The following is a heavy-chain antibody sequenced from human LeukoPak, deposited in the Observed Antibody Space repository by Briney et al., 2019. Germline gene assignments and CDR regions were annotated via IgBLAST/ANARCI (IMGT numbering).Heavy chain of an antibody. D-gene: IGHD6-13*01. J-gene: IGHJ4*02. CDR2: ISAYNNDA. Sequence: GASVKVSCKASGYTFTNFGITWVRQAPGQGLEWMGWISAYNNDANYARKLQDRLTMTTDTSTTTAYLELRSLRSDDTAVYYCARDHSSSCQLLDYWGQGTLVTVSS. CDR3: ARDHSSSCQLLDY. CDR1: GYTFTNFG. V-gene: IGHV1-18*01.